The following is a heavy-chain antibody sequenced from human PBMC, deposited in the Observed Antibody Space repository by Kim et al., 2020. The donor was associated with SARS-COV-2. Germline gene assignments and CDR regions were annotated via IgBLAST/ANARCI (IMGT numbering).Heavy chain of an antibody. V-gene: IGHV4-39*07. CDR2: IYYSGST. CDR3: ARGYSSGWYQWLFDY. Sequence: SETLSLTCTVSGGSISSSSYYWGWIRQPPGKGLEWIGSIYYSGSTYYNPSLKSRVTISVDTSKNQFSLKLSSVTAADTAVYYCARGYSSGWYQWLFDYWGQGTLVTVSS. J-gene: IGHJ4*02. CDR1: GGSISSSSYY. D-gene: IGHD6-19*01.